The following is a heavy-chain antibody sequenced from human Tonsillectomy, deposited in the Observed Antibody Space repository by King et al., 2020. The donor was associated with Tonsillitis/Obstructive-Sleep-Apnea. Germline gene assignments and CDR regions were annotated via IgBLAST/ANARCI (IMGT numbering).Heavy chain of an antibody. CDR3: ATDCSSTSCYGMDV. D-gene: IGHD2-2*01. CDR2: ISGGGGST. V-gene: IGHV3-23*04. CDR1: GFTFSSYA. Sequence: EVQLVESGGGLVQPGGSLRLSCAASGFTFSSYAMSWVRQAPGKGLEWVSTISGGGGSTYYADSVKGRFTISRDNFKNTLYLQMNSLRVEDTAVYYCATDCSSTSCYGMDVWGQGTTVIVSS. J-gene: IGHJ6*02.